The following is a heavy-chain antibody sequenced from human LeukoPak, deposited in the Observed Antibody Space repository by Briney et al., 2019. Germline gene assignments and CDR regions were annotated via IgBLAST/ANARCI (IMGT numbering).Heavy chain of an antibody. D-gene: IGHD3-10*01. CDR1: SYTFTSYG. Sequence: GASVKVSCKASSYTFTSYGISWVRQAPGQGLEWMGWISAYNGNTNYAQKLQGRVTMTTDTSTSTAYMELRSLRSDDTAVYYCARRPITMVRGAFDYWGQGTLVTVSS. V-gene: IGHV1-18*01. CDR2: ISAYNGNT. CDR3: ARRPITMVRGAFDY. J-gene: IGHJ4*02.